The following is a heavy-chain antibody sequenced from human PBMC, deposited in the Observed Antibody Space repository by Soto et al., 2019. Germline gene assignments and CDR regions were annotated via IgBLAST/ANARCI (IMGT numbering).Heavy chain of an antibody. D-gene: IGHD2-2*01. Sequence: QVQLQESGPGLVESSGTLSLTCEVSSGSISSGNWWSWVRQPPGKGLEWVGEIYYTGATNYNPSLKSRVTMTIDKSKDQFSLNLRSATAADTAVYYCARVFSYASGWMYYFDFWGQGILVSVSS. V-gene: IGHV4-4*02. CDR3: ARVFSYASGWMYYFDF. CDR1: SGSISSGNW. CDR2: IYYTGAT. J-gene: IGHJ4*02.